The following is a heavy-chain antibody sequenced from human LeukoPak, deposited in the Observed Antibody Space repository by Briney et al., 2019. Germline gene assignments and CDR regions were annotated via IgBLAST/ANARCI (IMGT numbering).Heavy chain of an antibody. V-gene: IGHV3-49*04. CDR1: GFIFADYA. Sequence: PGGSLRLSCKGSGFIFADYAMTWVREAPGKGVEWVGFIRSESYAETTDYGTAVKGRFTISRDDSRRIVYLQMNSLKTEDTAVYFCVRGYDWNYLPDWGQGILVTVSS. CDR3: VRGYDWNYLPD. D-gene: IGHD1-20*01. CDR2: IRSESYAETT. J-gene: IGHJ4*02.